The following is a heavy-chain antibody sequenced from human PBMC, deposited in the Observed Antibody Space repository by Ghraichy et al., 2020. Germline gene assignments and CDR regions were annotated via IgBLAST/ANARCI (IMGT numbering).Heavy chain of an antibody. CDR1: GFTFDDYT. V-gene: IGHV3-43*01. CDR2: ISWDGGST. D-gene: IGHD3-3*01. J-gene: IGHJ4*02. CDR3: AKVERFLEWLGPMGY. Sequence: GGSLRLSCVASGFTFDDYTMHWVRQAPGKGLEWVSLISWDGGSTYYADSVKGRFSISRDNSKNSLYLQMNSLRTEDTGLYYCAKVERFLEWLGPMGYWGQGTLVTVSS.